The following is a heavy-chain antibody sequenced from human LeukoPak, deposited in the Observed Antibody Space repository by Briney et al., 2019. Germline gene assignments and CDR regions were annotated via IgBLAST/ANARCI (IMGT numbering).Heavy chain of an antibody. D-gene: IGHD5-24*01. CDR1: GGPFSDYY. J-gene: IGHJ4*01. V-gene: IGHV4-34*01. Sequence: SETLSLTCAVYGGPFSDYYWSWIRQPPGKGLEWIGKINHSGSTNYSPSLKSRVTISIDTSKNQFSLKLNSMTAADTAVYYCARGEGARDGYNYAGPFYFDYWGHGTLVTVSS. CDR2: INHSGST. CDR3: ARGEGARDGYNYAGPFYFDY.